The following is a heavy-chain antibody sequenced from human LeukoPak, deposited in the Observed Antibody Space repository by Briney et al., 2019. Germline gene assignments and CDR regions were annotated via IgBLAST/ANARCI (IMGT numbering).Heavy chain of an antibody. CDR3: AREGGGYEPSYDY. D-gene: IGHD5-12*01. V-gene: IGHV1-69*04. CDR1: GGTFSSYA. J-gene: IGHJ4*02. Sequence: ASVKVSCKASGGTFSSYAISWVRQAPGQGLEWMGRIIPILGIANYAQKFQGRVTITADKSTSTAYMELSSLRSEDTAVYYCAREGGGYEPSYDYWGQGTLVTVSS. CDR2: IIPILGIA.